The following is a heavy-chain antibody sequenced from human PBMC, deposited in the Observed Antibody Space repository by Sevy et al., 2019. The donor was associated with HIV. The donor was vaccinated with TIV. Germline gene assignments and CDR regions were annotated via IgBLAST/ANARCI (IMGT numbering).Heavy chain of an antibody. V-gene: IGHV1-46*01. CDR3: GRVYHDDYSGPGY. CDR1: GYTFTNYY. CDR2: INPSGRST. J-gene: IGHJ4*02. D-gene: IGHD3-22*01. Sequence: GTVKVSCKAFGYTFTNYYMHWVRQAPGQGLERRGVINPSGRSTNYAQEFQGRLTMTRDTSTSTVYMELSSLRSEDTAVYYCGRVYHDDYSGPGYWGQGTLVIVSS.